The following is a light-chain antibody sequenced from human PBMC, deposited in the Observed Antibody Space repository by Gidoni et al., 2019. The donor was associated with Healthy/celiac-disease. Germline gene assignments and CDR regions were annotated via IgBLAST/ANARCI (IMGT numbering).Light chain of an antibody. CDR2: AAS. CDR1: QSISSY. V-gene: IGKV1-39*01. CDR3: QQSYSTPPYT. J-gene: IGKJ2*01. Sequence: DIQMTQSPSSLSASVGDRVTITCRESQSISSYLNWYQQKPGKAPKLLIYAASSLQSGVPSRFSGSGSGTDFTLTISSLQPEDFATYYCQQSYSTPPYTFXXXTKLEIK.